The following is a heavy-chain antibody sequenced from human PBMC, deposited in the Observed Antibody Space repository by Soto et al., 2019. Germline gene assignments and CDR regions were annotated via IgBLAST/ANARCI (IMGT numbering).Heavy chain of an antibody. V-gene: IGHV4-30-4*01. CDR2: IYYSGST. J-gene: IGHJ6*02. CDR1: GGSISSGDYY. Sequence: PSETLSLTCTVSGGSISSGDYYWSWIRQPPGKGLEWIGYIYYSGSTYYNPSLKSRVTISVDTSKNQFSLKLSSVTAADTAVYYCARCGYYYYGMDVWGQGTTVTGLL. CDR3: ARCGYYYYGMDV.